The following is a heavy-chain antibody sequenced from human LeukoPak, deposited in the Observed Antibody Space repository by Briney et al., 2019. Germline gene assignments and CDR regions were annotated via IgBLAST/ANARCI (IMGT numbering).Heavy chain of an antibody. Sequence: ASVKVSCKASGYTFTSYYMHWVRQTPGQGLEWMGIINPSGGSTSYAQKFQGRVTMTRDTSTSTVYMELSSLRSEDTAVYYCARDRNTMIVVSWGAFDIWGQGTTVTVSS. CDR1: GYTFTSYY. CDR3: ARDRNTMIVVSWGAFDI. V-gene: IGHV1-46*01. J-gene: IGHJ3*02. CDR2: INPSGGST. D-gene: IGHD3-22*01.